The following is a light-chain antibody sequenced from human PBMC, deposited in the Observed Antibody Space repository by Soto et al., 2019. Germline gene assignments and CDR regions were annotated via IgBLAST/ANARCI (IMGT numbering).Light chain of an antibody. CDR3: SSFTSSSTGV. CDR2: EVS. CDR1: SSDIGGYNY. V-gene: IGLV2-14*01. J-gene: IGLJ3*02. Sequence: QSALAQPASVSGSPGQSITISCTGTSSDIGGYNYVPWYQQHPGKAPKLMIYEVSNRPSGVYNRFSGSKSGNTASLTISGLQAEDEAYYYCSSFTSSSTGVFGGGTQLTVL.